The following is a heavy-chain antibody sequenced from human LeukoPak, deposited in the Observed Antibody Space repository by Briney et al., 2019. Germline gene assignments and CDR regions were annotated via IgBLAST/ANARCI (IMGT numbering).Heavy chain of an antibody. CDR1: GGSFIGYY. D-gene: IGHD6-19*01. J-gene: IGHJ4*02. CDR3: ARTSSGWYRRFDY. V-gene: IGHV4-34*01. Sequence: PSEALSLTCAVYGGSFIGYYWSWIRQPPGKGLGWIGEINHSGSTNYNPSRKGRVTISVDTSKNQFSLKLSSVTPADTSVYYCARTSSGWYRRFDYWGQGTLVTVSS. CDR2: INHSGST.